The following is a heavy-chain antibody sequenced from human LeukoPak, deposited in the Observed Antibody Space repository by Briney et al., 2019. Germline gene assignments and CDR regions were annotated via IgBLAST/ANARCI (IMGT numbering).Heavy chain of an antibody. D-gene: IGHD3-16*01. V-gene: IGHV4-39*07. CDR1: GGSISSGSYY. Sequence: SQTLSLTCTVSGGSISSGSYYWSWIRQPPGKGLEWIGSIYHSGSTYYNPSLKSRVTISVDTSKNQFSLKLSSVTAADTAVYYCARRLTPDYWGQGTLVTVSS. CDR3: ARRLTPDY. CDR2: IYHSGST. J-gene: IGHJ4*02.